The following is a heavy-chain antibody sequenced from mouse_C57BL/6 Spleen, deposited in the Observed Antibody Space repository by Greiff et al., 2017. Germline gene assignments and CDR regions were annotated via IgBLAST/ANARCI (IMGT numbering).Heavy chain of an antibody. CDR3: ARNRYYDYDYWYFDV. D-gene: IGHD2-4*01. CDR2: IWSGGST. CDR1: GFSLTSYG. Sequence: QVQLQQSGPGLVQPSQSLSITCTVSGFSLTSYGVHWVRQSPGKGLEWLGVIWSGGSTDYNAAFISRLSISKDNSKSQVFFKMNSLQADDTAIYYCARNRYYDYDYWYFDVWGTGTTVTVSS. J-gene: IGHJ1*03. V-gene: IGHV2-2*01.